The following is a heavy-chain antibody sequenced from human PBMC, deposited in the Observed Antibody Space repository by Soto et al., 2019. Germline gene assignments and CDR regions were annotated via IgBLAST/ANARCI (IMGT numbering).Heavy chain of an antibody. V-gene: IGHV3-9*01. CDR2: ISWNSGSI. CDR3: ASLSRFALDY. CDR1: GFTFDDYA. J-gene: IGHJ4*02. D-gene: IGHD3-10*01. Sequence: GGSLRLSCAASGFTFDDYAMHWVRQAPGKGLEWVSGISWNSGSIGYADSVKGRFTISRDNAKNSLYLQMNSLRAEDTAVYYCASLSRFALDYWGQGTLVTVSS.